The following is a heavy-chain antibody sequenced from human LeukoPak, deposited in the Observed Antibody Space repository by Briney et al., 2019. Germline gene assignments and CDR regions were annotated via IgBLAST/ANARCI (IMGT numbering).Heavy chain of an antibody. V-gene: IGHV3-30*04. Sequence: PGRSLRLSCAASGFTFSSYAMHWVRQAPGKGLEWAAVISYDGSNKYYADSVKGRFTISRDNSKNTVSLQMNSLRAEDTAVYYCAGDGWQGLFTYWGQGTLVTVSS. CDR2: ISYDGSNK. CDR1: GFTFSSYA. J-gene: IGHJ4*02. CDR3: AGDGWQGLFTY. D-gene: IGHD5-24*01.